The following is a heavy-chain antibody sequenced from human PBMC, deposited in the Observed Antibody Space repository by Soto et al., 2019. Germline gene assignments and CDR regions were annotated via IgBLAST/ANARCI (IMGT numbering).Heavy chain of an antibody. D-gene: IGHD2-15*01. Sequence: GGSLRLSWAASGFSVSSKYMSWVRQAPGKGLEWVSLIQSGGPTYYADSVKGRFTISRDTSENTVHLQMDSLRAEDTAVYYCARDDVLCDGSRCSAVPLDVWGIGTTVTVSS. CDR1: GFSVSSKY. J-gene: IGHJ6*04. CDR3: ARDDVLCDGSRCSAVPLDV. CDR2: IQSGGPT. V-gene: IGHV3-66*01.